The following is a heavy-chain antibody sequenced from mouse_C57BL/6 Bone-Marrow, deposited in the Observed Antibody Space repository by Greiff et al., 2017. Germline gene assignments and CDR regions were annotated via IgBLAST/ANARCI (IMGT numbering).Heavy chain of an antibody. D-gene: IGHD1-1*01. J-gene: IGHJ3*01. Sequence: QVQLKESGAELVRPGTSVTVSCKASGYAFTNYLIAWVKQRPGQGLEWIGVINPGSGGTNYNEKFKGQETLTADKASSTAYMQLRSLASEDSAVYFCERSRYYYGSSLFAYWGQGTLVTVSA. CDR2: INPGSGGT. V-gene: IGHV1-54*01. CDR1: GYAFTNYL. CDR3: ERSRYYYGSSLFAY.